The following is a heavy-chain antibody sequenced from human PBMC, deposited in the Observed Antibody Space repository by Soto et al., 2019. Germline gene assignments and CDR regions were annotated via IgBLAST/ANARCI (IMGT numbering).Heavy chain of an antibody. J-gene: IGHJ6*02. D-gene: IGHD1-1*01. CDR1: HFAFNIDA. CDR2: MSGSGSSI. CDR3: ARENWNGAYYGLDV. Sequence: PGESLKISCVDSHFAFNIDAMTWVRQAPGKGLEWVSSMSGSGSSIYYADSVKGRFTITREKSKKTLYLQLNSLRAEGTAVYWCARENWNGAYYGLDVWGQGTTVTVSS. V-gene: IGHV3-23*01.